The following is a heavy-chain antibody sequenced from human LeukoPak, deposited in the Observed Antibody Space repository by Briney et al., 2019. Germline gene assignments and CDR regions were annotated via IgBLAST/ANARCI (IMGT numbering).Heavy chain of an antibody. CDR2: ISGSDTNT. J-gene: IGHJ4*02. V-gene: IGHV3-23*01. CDR3: AKDRETVPYDIGYS. CDR1: GFTFSAFA. D-gene: IGHD3-16*01. Sequence: GGSLRLSCAASGFTFSAFAMSWVRQAPGKGLEWVSAISGSDTNTYYADSVKGRFTISRDNSKSTLYLQMNGLRTEDTAIYYCAKDRETVPYDIGYSWGQATLVTVSS.